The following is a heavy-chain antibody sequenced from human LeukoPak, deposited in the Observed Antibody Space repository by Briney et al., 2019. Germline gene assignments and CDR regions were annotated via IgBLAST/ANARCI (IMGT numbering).Heavy chain of an antibody. CDR1: GGSISSYY. J-gene: IGHJ4*02. CDR2: IYYSGST. D-gene: IGHD3-10*01. Sequence: PSETLSLTCTVSGGSISSYYWSWIRQPPGKGLEWIGYIYYSGSTNYNPSLKSRVTISVDTSKNQFSLKLSSVTAADTAVYYCARAIKYYYGSGYYFDYWGQGTLVTVSS. V-gene: IGHV4-59*01. CDR3: ARAIKYYYGSGYYFDY.